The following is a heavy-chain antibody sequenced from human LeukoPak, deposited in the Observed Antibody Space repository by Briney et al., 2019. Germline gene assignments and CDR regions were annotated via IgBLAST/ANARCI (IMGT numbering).Heavy chain of an antibody. CDR1: GGSISNYY. D-gene: IGHD2-2*01. Sequence: PSETLSLTCTVSGGSISNYYWSWIRQPPGKGLEWIGYIYYSGGTNYNPSLKSRVTISLDTSKNQFSLKLSSVTAADTAVYYCARFCSSTSCYGFDPWGQGTLVTVSS. CDR2: IYYSGGT. J-gene: IGHJ5*02. CDR3: ARFCSSTSCYGFDP. V-gene: IGHV4-59*01.